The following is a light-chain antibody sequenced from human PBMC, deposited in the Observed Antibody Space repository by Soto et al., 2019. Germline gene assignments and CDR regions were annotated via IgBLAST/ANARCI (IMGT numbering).Light chain of an antibody. Sequence: QSALTQPASVSGSPGQSITISCTGTSSDLGGYNYVSWYQQHPGKAPKLVIYDVSNRPSGVSNRFSGYKSGNTASLSISGLQAEDEADYYCGSYTSSSTLLHVFATGTKLTVL. CDR3: GSYTSSSTLLHV. CDR1: SSDLGGYNY. CDR2: DVS. J-gene: IGLJ1*01. V-gene: IGLV2-14*01.